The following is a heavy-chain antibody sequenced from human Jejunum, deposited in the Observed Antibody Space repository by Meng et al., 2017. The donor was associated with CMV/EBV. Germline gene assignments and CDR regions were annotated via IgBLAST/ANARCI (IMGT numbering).Heavy chain of an antibody. D-gene: IGHD2-8*01. V-gene: IGHV3-23*01. Sequence: SLSLSCAASGFTFSSHSMRWVRQAPGKGLEWVSAISGSDGSTHYADSVKGRFTISRDNSKNTLYLQMNSLRAEDTAVYYCARLTDFWGQGTLVTSPQ. J-gene: IGHJ4*02. CDR1: GFTFSSHS. CDR3: ARLTDF. CDR2: ISGSDGST.